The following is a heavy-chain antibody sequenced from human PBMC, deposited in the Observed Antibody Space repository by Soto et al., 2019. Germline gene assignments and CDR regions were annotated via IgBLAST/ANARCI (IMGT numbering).Heavy chain of an antibody. Sequence: EVQLVESGGGLVKPGGSLRLSCAASGFTFSSYSMNWVRQAPGKGLEWVSSISRSSSYIYYADSVKGRFTISRDNAKNSLYLQMKSLRAEDTAVYYCARPGALGSFDYWGQGTLVTVSS. CDR2: ISRSSSYI. D-gene: IGHD7-27*01. CDR1: GFTFSSYS. CDR3: ARPGALGSFDY. V-gene: IGHV3-21*01. J-gene: IGHJ4*02.